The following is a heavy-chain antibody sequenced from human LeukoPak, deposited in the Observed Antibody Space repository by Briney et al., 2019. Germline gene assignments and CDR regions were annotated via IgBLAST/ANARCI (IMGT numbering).Heavy chain of an antibody. D-gene: IGHD5-18*01. CDR1: GFTFGDYA. CDR3: ARDLRRYSYGYSDY. J-gene: IGHJ4*02. CDR2: IRSNAYGGTT. Sequence: PGGSLRLSCTTSGFTFGDYAMSWVRQAPGKGLEWVGFIRSNAYGGTTEYAASVKGRFIISRDESKSIAYLQMNSLQTEDTAVYYCARDLRRYSYGYSDYWGQGTLVTVSS. V-gene: IGHV3-49*04.